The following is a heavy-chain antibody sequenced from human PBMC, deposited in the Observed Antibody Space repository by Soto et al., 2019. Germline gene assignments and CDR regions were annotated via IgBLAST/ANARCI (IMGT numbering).Heavy chain of an antibody. Sequence: TGGSMRLSCTTSGFTFGDYAMSWFRQAPGKGLEWIGYIRSNTYGGTTEYAASVKGRFTISRDDSKRVAHLQMNSLETEDTAVYFCARRKYLDYWGQGTLVTVS. D-gene: IGHD6-6*01. CDR2: IRSNTYGGTT. J-gene: IGHJ4*02. CDR1: GFTFGDYA. CDR3: ARRKYLDY. V-gene: IGHV3-49*03.